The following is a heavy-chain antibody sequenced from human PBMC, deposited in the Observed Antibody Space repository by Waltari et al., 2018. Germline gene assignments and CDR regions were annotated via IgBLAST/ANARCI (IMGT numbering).Heavy chain of an antibody. J-gene: IGHJ3*02. CDR1: GFTLSSFW. CDR2: MNRDGSET. D-gene: IGHD6-13*01. Sequence: EVKLVESGGGLVQPGGSLRLSCGGTGFTLSSFWMSWVRQAPGKGLDWVANMNRDGSETYYVDSVKGRFTISRDNAKNSLYLEMNTLRVEDTAIYYCARLSSSWNEKGAFDIWGQGTMVTVSS. V-gene: IGHV3-7*01. CDR3: ARLSSSWNEKGAFDI.